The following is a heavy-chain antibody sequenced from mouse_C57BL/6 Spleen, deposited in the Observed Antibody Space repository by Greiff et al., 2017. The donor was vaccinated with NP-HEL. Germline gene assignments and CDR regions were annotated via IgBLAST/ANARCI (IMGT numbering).Heavy chain of an antibody. CDR3: ARQGTGTGYAMDY. Sequence: EVMLVESGGDLVKPGGSLKLSCAASGFTFSSYGMSWVRQTPDKRLEWVATISSGGSYTYYPDSVKGRFTISRDNAKNTLYLQMSSLKSEDTAMYYCARQGTGTGYAMDYWGQGTSVTVSS. V-gene: IGHV5-6*01. D-gene: IGHD4-1*01. J-gene: IGHJ4*01. CDR1: GFTFSSYG. CDR2: ISSGGSYT.